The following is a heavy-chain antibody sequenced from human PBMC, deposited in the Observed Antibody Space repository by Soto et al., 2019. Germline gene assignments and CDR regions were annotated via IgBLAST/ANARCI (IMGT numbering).Heavy chain of an antibody. CDR1: GFTFSSYA. D-gene: IGHD3-3*01. Sequence: GGSLRLSCAASGFTFSSYAMSWVRQAPGKGLEWVSAISGSGGSTYYADSVKGRFTISRDNSKNTLYLQMNSLRAEDTAVYYCAKVIGAIFGVVTAFDYWGQGTLVTVSS. V-gene: IGHV3-23*01. J-gene: IGHJ4*02. CDR3: AKVIGAIFGVVTAFDY. CDR2: ISGSGGST.